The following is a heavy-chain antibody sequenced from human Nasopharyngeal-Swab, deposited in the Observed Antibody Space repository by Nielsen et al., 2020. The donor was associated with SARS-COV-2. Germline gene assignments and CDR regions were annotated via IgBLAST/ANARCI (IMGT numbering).Heavy chain of an antibody. CDR3: ARASSGWYSPDY. D-gene: IGHD6-19*01. V-gene: IGHV3-33*01. CDR2: IWYDGSNK. Sequence: GGSLRLSCAASGFTFSSYGMHWVRQAPGKGLEWVAVIWYDGSNKYYADSVKGRFTISRDNSKNTLYLQMSSLRAEDTAVYYCARASSGWYSPDYWGQGTLVTVSS. CDR1: GFTFSSYG. J-gene: IGHJ4*02.